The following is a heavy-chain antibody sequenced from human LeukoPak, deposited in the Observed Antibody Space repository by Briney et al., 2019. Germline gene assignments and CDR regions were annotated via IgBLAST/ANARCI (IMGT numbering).Heavy chain of an antibody. V-gene: IGHV3-23*01. D-gene: IGHD2-2*01. CDR1: GFTFSSYG. Sequence: GGTLRLSCAASGFTFSSYGMSWVRQAPGKGLEWVSAISGSGGSTYYADSVKGRFTISRDNSKNTLYLQMNSLRAEDTAVYYCAKDHLIRYCSSTSCYLAAAFDYWGQGTLVTVS. J-gene: IGHJ4*02. CDR2: ISGSGGST. CDR3: AKDHLIRYCSSTSCYLAAAFDY.